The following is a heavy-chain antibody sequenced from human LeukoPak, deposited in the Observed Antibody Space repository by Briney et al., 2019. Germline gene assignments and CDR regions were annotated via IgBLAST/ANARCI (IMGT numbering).Heavy chain of an antibody. CDR1: GGSISSGCYY. V-gene: IGHV4-31*03. CDR2: IYYSGST. D-gene: IGHD3-22*01. CDR3: ARVPKKYYYDSSGPDTDAFDI. J-gene: IGHJ3*02. Sequence: SETLSLTCTVSGGSISSGCYYWSWIRQHPGKGLEWIGYIYYSGSTYYNPSLKSRVTISVDTSKNQFSLKLSSVTAADTAVYYCARVPKKYYYDSSGPDTDAFDIWGQGTMVTVSS.